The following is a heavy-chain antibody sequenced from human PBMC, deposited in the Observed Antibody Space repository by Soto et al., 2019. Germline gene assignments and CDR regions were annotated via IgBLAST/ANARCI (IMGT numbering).Heavy chain of an antibody. D-gene: IGHD2-21*01. CDR3: ARLEVGVDRMLTSLDT. Sequence: QVQVVQSGAELKKPGASVKVSCKAPGYIFTKYGIGWVRQAPGQGLEWMGWMNVYNGDRKVAKKYQDRVTMTTDTAKDTAYMALKGLRTGDTAVYYFARLEVGVDRMLTSLDTGGKGALGTVSS. J-gene: IGHJ5*02. V-gene: IGHV1-18*01. CDR2: MNVYNGDR. CDR1: GYIFTKYG.